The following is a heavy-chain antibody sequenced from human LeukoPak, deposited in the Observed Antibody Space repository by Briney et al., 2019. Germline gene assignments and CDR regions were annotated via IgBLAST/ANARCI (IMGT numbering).Heavy chain of an antibody. CDR1: GFTFSSYA. CDR3: AKDRDLNYDFWSGYPRYYGMDV. Sequence: GGSLRLSCAASGFTFSSYAMSWVRQAPGKGLEWVSAISGSGGSTYYADSVKGRFTISRDNSKNTLYLQMNSLRAEDTAVYYCAKDRDLNYDFWSGYPRYYGMDVWGQGTTVTVSS. J-gene: IGHJ6*02. V-gene: IGHV3-23*01. CDR2: ISGSGGST. D-gene: IGHD3-3*01.